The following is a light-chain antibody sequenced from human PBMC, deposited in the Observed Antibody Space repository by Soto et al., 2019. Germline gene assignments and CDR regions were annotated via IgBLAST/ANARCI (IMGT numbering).Light chain of an antibody. Sequence: DIHMTQSPSTLSASVGDRVTITCRASHSISSWLAWYQQKPGKAPKLLIYDASSLESGVPSRFSGSGSGTEFTLTISSLQPDDFATYYCQQYNSYSTFGQGTKVDI. CDR1: HSISSW. CDR3: QQYNSYST. V-gene: IGKV1-5*01. CDR2: DAS. J-gene: IGKJ1*01.